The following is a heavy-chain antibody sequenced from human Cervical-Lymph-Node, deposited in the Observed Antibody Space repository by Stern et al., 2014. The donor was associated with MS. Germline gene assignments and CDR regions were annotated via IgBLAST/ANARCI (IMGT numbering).Heavy chain of an antibody. CDR3: ARDRGSSWQPFDY. D-gene: IGHD6-13*01. Sequence: QVQLVQSGPGLVKPSGTLSLTCAVSGGSISSGNWGSWVRPPPGTGLVWVGEGYHNGGTNYKQSLKRRGTTSVSTSKNHVHLQLNSATAADTAVYYCARDRGSSWQPFDYWGQGALVTVSS. V-gene: IGHV4-4*02. J-gene: IGHJ4*02. CDR2: GYHNGGT. CDR1: GGSISSGNW.